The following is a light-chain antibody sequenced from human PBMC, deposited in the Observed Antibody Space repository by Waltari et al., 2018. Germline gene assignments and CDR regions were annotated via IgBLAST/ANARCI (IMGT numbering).Light chain of an antibody. Sequence: EMVMTQSPATLSVFPGERATLSCRASQSIRSNLAWYQHKPGQAPRLLIYGASPRATGSPARFSGSGSGTEFTLTIRSLQSEDFAVYFCQQYDNWLGTFGQGTKVEIK. CDR3: QQYDNWLGT. CDR2: GAS. J-gene: IGKJ1*01. V-gene: IGKV3-15*01. CDR1: QSIRSN.